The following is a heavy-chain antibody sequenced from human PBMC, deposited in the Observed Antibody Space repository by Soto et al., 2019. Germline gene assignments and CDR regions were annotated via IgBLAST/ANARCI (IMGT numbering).Heavy chain of an antibody. D-gene: IGHD3-10*01. CDR3: ARPGRGPDAFDI. J-gene: IGHJ3*02. CDR2: INPSGGST. Sequence: QVQLVQSGAEVKKPGASVKVSCKASGYTFTSYYMHWVRQAPGQGLEWMGIINPSGGSTSYAQKFQGRVTMTRDTSTSTVYMEVSSLRSEDTAVYYCARPGRGPDAFDIWGQGTMVTVSS. CDR1: GYTFTSYY. V-gene: IGHV1-46*01.